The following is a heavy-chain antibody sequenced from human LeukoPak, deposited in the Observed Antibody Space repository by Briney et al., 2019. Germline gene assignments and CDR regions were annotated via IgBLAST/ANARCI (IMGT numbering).Heavy chain of an antibody. CDR2: INPSGGST. V-gene: IGHV1-46*03. D-gene: IGHD4-23*01. Sequence: EASVKVSCKASGYTFTSYYMHWVRQAPGQGLEWMGIINPSGGSTSYAQKFQGRVTMTEDTSTDTAYMELSSLRSEDTAVYYCATFTIDYGGNSVPIDPWGQGTLVTVSS. CDR3: ATFTIDYGGNSVPIDP. J-gene: IGHJ5*02. CDR1: GYTFTSYY.